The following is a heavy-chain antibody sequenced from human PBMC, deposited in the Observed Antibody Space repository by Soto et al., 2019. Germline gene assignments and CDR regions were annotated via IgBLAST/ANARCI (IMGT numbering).Heavy chain of an antibody. D-gene: IGHD5-12*01. CDR3: ARDERGVDIVALPSV. CDR1: GFTFSSYA. CDR2: ISYDGSNK. Sequence: QVQLVESGGGVVKPGRSLRLSCAASGFTFSSYAMQWVRPAPGKGLAWVAVISYDGSNKYYADSVKGRFTISRDNSKNTLYMQMNSLRAEDTAVYYCARDERGVDIVALPSVWGQGTTVTVSS. V-gene: IGHV3-30-3*01. J-gene: IGHJ6*02.